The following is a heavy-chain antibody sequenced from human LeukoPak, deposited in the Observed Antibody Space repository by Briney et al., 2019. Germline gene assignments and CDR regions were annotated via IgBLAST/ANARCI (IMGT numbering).Heavy chain of an antibody. CDR3: AREGTVRWFDP. D-gene: IGHD1-14*01. J-gene: IGHJ5*02. CDR2: IYHSGFT. Sequence: SETLSLTCTVSGYSLSSGSYWSWIRQPPGKGLEWIGGIYHSGFTFYNPALNSRVTISVDTSKNQFSLKFNSVTAADTAVYYCAREGTVRWFDPWGQGTLVTVSS. CDR1: GYSLSSGSY. V-gene: IGHV4-38-2*02.